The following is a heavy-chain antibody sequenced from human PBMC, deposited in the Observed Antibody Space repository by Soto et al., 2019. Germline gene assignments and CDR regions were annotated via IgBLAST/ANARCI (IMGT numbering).Heavy chain of an antibody. Sequence: SVKVSCKASGGTFSSYAISWVRQAPGQGLEWMGGIIPIFGTANYAQKFQGRVTITADESTSTAYMELSSLRSEDTAVYYCARRVVVVVAATPLYYYGMDVWGQGTTVTVSS. CDR1: GGTFSSYA. CDR2: IIPIFGTA. CDR3: ARRVVVVVAATPLYYYGMDV. V-gene: IGHV1-69*13. D-gene: IGHD2-15*01. J-gene: IGHJ6*02.